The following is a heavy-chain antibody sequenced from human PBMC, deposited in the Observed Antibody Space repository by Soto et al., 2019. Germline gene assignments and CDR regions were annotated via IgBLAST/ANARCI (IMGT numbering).Heavy chain of an antibody. CDR2: INGDASRT. D-gene: IGHD4-17*01. J-gene: IGHJ4*02. CDR3: ARGVPDRYGSDS. CDR1: GFTFNRYW. V-gene: IGHV3-74*01. Sequence: EEQLVESGGNLVQPGGSLRLSCAASGFTFNRYWMHWVRQTPERGLMWVSRINGDASRTNYADSVKGRFTISRDNAKNTVYLQMDSLRVEDTAVYYCARGVPDRYGSDSWGRGTLVTVSS.